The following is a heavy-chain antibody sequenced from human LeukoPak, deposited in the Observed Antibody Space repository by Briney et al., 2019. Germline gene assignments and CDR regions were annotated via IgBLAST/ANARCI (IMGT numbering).Heavy chain of an antibody. CDR2: ISGSGGST. Sequence: GGSLRLSCAASGFTFSSYAMSWVRQAPGKGLEWVSAISGSGGSTYYADSVKGRFTISRDNSKNTLYLQMNSLRAEDTAVYYCAKALFGAYYYGSGSYDNRFDPWGQGTLVTVSS. V-gene: IGHV3-23*01. CDR1: GFTFSSYA. J-gene: IGHJ5*02. D-gene: IGHD3-10*01. CDR3: AKALFGAYYYGSGSYDNRFDP.